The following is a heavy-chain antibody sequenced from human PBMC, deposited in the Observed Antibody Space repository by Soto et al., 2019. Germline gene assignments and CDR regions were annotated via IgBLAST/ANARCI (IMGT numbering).Heavy chain of an antibody. CDR2: ISSTDGTI. CDR1: RFTFSTYE. D-gene: IGHD5-12*01. J-gene: IGHJ4*02. Sequence: EVRLVESGGGLVQPGGSLRLSCAASRFTFSTYEMNWVRQAPGKGLEWISYISSTDGTIYYADSVRGRFTISRDNAQSSLFLQMNSLRVEDTAVYYCARGLVATKAGKVIDYWGQGTLVTVSS. V-gene: IGHV3-48*03. CDR3: ARGLVATKAGKVIDY.